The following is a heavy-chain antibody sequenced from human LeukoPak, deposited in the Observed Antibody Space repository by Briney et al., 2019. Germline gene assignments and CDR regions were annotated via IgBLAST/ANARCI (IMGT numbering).Heavy chain of an antibody. CDR2: IMGSGGDT. D-gene: IGHD4-17*01. J-gene: IGHJ4*02. V-gene: IGHV3-23*01. Sequence: PGGSLRLSCAVSGFTFSRDAMSWVRQAPGKGLEWVSSIMGSGGDTYYADSVKGRFTISRDNSKNKLYLQMNSLRVEDTAMYFCAKGIHYGDISYWGQGTLVTVS. CDR3: AKGIHYGDISY. CDR1: GFTFSRDA.